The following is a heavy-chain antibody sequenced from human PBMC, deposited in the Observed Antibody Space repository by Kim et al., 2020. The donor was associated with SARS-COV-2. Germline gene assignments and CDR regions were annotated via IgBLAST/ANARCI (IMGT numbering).Heavy chain of an antibody. V-gene: IGHV1-2*02. J-gene: IGHJ4*02. CDR3: ARDDMVRGVISHY. Sequence: YAQKFQGRVTMTRDTSISTADMELSRLRSDDTAVFYCARDDMVRGVISHYWGQGTLVTVSS. D-gene: IGHD3-10*01.